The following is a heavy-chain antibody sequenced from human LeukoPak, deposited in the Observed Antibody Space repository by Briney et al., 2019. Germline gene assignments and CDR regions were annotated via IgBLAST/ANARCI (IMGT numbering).Heavy chain of an antibody. CDR1: GGSISSYY. J-gene: IGHJ4*02. D-gene: IGHD6-6*01. V-gene: IGHV4-59*08. CDR2: IYYSGST. Sequence: SETLSLTCTVSGGSISSYYWSWIRQPPGKGLEWIGYIYYSGSTNYNPSLKSRVTISVDTSKNQFSLKLSSVTAADTAVYYCASSQGIAARPTPIDYWGQGTPVNVSS. CDR3: ASSQGIAARPTPIDY.